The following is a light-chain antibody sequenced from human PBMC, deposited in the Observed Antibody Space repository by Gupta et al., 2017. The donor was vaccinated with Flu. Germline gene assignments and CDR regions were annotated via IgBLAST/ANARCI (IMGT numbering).Light chain of an antibody. CDR2: WAS. CDR3: HQEDGSPFT. CDR1: QTILYDSNNKNY. Sequence: DIVMTQSPDSLVASLGERVTVSCKSSQTILYDSNNKNYLAWYQRKPGQSPQLLISWASSRESGVPDRFSGSGSGTNFSLTISSLQAEDAAIYYCHQEDGSPFTFGHGTRMVIK. V-gene: IGKV4-1*01. J-gene: IGKJ3*01.